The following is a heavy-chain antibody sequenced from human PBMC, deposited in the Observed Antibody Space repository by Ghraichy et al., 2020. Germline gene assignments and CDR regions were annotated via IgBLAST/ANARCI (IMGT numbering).Heavy chain of an antibody. J-gene: IGHJ3*02. CDR1: GYSISSGYY. Sequence: SETLSLTCAVSGYSISSGYYWGWIRQPPGKGLEWIGSIYHSGSTYYNPSLKSRVTISVDTSKNQFSLKLSSVTAADTAVYYCARGPLDSSEAFDIWGQGTMVTVSS. CDR3: ARGPLDSSEAFDI. CDR2: IYHSGST. D-gene: IGHD3-22*01. V-gene: IGHV4-38-2*01.